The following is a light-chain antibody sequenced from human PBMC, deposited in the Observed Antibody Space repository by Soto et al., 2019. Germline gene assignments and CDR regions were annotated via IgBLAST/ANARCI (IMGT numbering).Light chain of an antibody. Sequence: QSVLTQSPSASGTPGQRVSISCSGSTSNIGSHTLNWYQQLPGTAPKLLIYSDNQRPSAVPGRFSGSKSGTSASLAISGLLAEDEADYYCSTWDDSLNVVFGGGTKLTIL. CDR3: STWDDSLNVV. V-gene: IGLV1-44*01. CDR1: TSNIGSHT. J-gene: IGLJ2*01. CDR2: SDN.